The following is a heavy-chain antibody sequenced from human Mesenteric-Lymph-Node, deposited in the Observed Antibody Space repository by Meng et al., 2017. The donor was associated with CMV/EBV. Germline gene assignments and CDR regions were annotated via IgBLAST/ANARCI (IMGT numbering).Heavy chain of an antibody. D-gene: IGHD1-1*01. CDR1: GYSFTSYW. V-gene: IGHV5-51*01. CDR3: ARPAVPIGQLGSFYFDY. CDR2: IYPGDSDI. J-gene: IGHJ4*02. Sequence: GESLKISCKGSGYSFTSYWIGWVRQKPGEGLEWVGIIYPGDSDIRYSPSFQGQVTISADKFTSTAYLQWRSLKASDTAIYYCARPAVPIGQLGSFYFDYWGQGTLVTVSS.